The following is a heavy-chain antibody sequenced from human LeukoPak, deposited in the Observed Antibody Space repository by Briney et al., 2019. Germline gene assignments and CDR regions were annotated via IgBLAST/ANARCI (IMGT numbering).Heavy chain of an antibody. D-gene: IGHD2-21*02. Sequence: GGSLRLSCAASGFTFGNYGMSWVRQAPGKGLEWVSGINWNGGSTGYADSVEGRFTISRDNAKNSQYLQMNSLRVEDTALYYCARAQTYGDSRPLLDYWCQGTLVTVSS. J-gene: IGHJ4*02. V-gene: IGHV3-20*04. CDR3: ARAQTYGDSRPLLDY. CDR1: GFTFGNYG. CDR2: INWNGGST.